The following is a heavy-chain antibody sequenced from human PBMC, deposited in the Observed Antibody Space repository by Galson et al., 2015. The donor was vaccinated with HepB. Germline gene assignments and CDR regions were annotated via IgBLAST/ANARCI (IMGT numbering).Heavy chain of an antibody. CDR2: ISGSGGNT. CDR1: GFTFSGNA. Sequence: SLRLSCAASGFTFSGNAMSWVRQAPGKGLEWVSAISGSGGNTYYADSVKGRFTISRDNSKNMMYLQMSSLRPEDTALYYCAKELVMPSIGTVGFDYWGQGTLVTVPS. CDR3: AKELVMPSIGTVGFDY. D-gene: IGHD1-1*01. V-gene: IGHV3-23*01. J-gene: IGHJ4*02.